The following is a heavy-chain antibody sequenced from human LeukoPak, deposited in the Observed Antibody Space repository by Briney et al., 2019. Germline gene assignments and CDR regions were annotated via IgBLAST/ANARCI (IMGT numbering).Heavy chain of an antibody. CDR3: AKQFWRTQRYNWFDP. D-gene: IGHD3-3*01. CDR2: ISGSGGST. CDR1: GFTFSSYA. Sequence: GGSLRLSCAAFGFTFSSYAMSWVRQAPGKGLEWVTAISGSGGSTYYADSVKGRFTISRDNSKNTLYLQMNSLRAEDTAVYYCAKQFWRTQRYNWFDPWGQGTLVTVSS. V-gene: IGHV3-23*01. J-gene: IGHJ5*02.